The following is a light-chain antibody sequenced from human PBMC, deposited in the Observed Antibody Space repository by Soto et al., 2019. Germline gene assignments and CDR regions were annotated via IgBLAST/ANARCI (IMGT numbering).Light chain of an antibody. CDR3: QQYGSSPRIT. J-gene: IGKJ3*01. V-gene: IGKV3-20*01. CDR1: QSVSSSY. Sequence: IVLMQSPGTLSLSPGERATLSCRASQSVSSSYLAWYQQKPGQAPRLLIYGASSRATGIPDRFSGSGSGTDFTLTISRLEPEDFAVYYCQQYGSSPRITFGPGT. CDR2: GAS.